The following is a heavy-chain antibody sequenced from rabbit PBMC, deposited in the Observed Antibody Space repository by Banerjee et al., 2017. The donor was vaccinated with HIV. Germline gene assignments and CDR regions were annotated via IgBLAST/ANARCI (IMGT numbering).Heavy chain of an antibody. CDR3: ARDGGTTYYSGYFTL. CDR2: IYGGSSGST. V-gene: IGHV1S45*01. D-gene: IGHD8-1*01. CDR1: GFSFSSSYW. Sequence: QEQLEESGGDLVKPGASLTLTCTASGFSFSSSYWICWVRQAPGKGLEWIACIYGGSSGSTYYASWAKGRFTISKTSSTTVTLQMTSLTAADTATYFCARDGGTTYYSGYFTLWGPGTLVTV. J-gene: IGHJ4*01.